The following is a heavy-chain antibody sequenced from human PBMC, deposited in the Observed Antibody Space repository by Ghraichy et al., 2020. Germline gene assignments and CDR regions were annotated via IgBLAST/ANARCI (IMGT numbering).Heavy chain of an antibody. CDR3: AKDLNWGSQY. D-gene: IGHD7-27*01. CDR2: ISPNGDDS. Sequence: LSLTCVTSGFTFSNYFMAWVRQAPGKGLEWVSYISPNGDDSRYADSVRGRFTISRDNSDSTLSLQMNSLRAEDTAVYYCAKDLNWGSQYWGQGTLVTVSS. CDR1: GFTFSNYF. J-gene: IGHJ4*02. V-gene: IGHV3-23*01.